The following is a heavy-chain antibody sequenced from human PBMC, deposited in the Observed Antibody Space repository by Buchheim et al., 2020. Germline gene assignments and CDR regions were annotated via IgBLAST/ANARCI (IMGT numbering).Heavy chain of an antibody. CDR3: ARGIVVVAATPQVGWFDP. CDR2: IYYSGST. CDR1: GGSISSYY. V-gene: IGHV4-59*01. J-gene: IGHJ5*02. Sequence: QVQLRESGPGLVKPSETLSLTCTVSGGSISSYYWSWIRQPPGKGLEWIGYIYYSGSTNYNPSLKSRVTISVDTSKNQFSLKLSSVTAADTAVYYCARGIVVVAATPQVGWFDPWGQGTL. D-gene: IGHD2-15*01.